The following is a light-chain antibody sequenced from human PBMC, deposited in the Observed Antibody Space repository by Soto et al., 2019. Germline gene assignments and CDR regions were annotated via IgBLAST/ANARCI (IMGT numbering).Light chain of an antibody. Sequence: AIQMTQSPSSLSASVGDRVTITCRASQGIRSELGWYQQKPGKAPNLLIYTASTLQSGVPSRFSGSGSGTDFTLTISSLQPEDFATYYCIQDYNYPLTFGGGTEVDIK. CDR1: QGIRSE. J-gene: IGKJ4*01. V-gene: IGKV1-6*01. CDR3: IQDYNYPLT. CDR2: TAS.